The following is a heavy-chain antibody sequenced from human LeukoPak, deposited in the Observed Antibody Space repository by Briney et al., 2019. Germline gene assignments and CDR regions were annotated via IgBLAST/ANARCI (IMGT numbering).Heavy chain of an antibody. D-gene: IGHD3-3*01. V-gene: IGHV1-24*01. J-gene: IGHJ5*02. CDR1: GYTLTELS. CDR2: FDPEHGET. CDR3: ARVGAVDGDWFDP. Sequence: GASVKVSCKVSGYTLTELSMHWVRQAPGKGLEWMGGFDPEHGETIYAQKFQGRVTMTEDTSTDTAYMELRSLRSDDTAVYYCARVGAVDGDWFDPWGQGTLVTVSS.